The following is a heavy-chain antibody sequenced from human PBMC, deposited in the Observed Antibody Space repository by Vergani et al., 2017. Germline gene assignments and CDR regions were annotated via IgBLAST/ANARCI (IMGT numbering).Heavy chain of an antibody. D-gene: IGHD4-17*01. V-gene: IGHV5-51*01. CDR3: ARQRRQTVTTSAIYYMDV. CDR1: GYSFTSYW. Sequence: EVQLVQSGAEVKKPGESLKISCKGSGYSFTSYWIGWVRQMPGKGLEWMGIIYPGDSDTRYSPSFQGQVTISADKSISTAYLQWISLKASDTAMYYCARQRRQTVTTSAIYYMDVWGKGTTVTVSS. CDR2: IYPGDSDT. J-gene: IGHJ6*03.